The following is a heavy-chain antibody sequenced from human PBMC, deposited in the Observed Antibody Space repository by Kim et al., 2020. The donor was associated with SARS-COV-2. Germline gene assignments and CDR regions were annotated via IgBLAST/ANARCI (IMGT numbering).Heavy chain of an antibody. D-gene: IGHD3-9*01. Sequence: GESLKISCKGSGYSFTSYWIGWVRQMPGKGLEWMGIIYPGDSDTRYSPSFQGQVTISADKSISTAYLQWSSLKASDTAMYYCARTNLNYDILIGRWFDPWGQGTLVTVSS. CDR2: IYPGDSDT. CDR3: ARTNLNYDILIGRWFDP. J-gene: IGHJ5*02. CDR1: GYSFTSYW. V-gene: IGHV5-51*01.